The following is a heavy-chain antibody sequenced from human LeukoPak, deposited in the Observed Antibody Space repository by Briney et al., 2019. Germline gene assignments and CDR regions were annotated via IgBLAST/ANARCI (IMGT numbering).Heavy chain of an antibody. J-gene: IGHJ4*02. CDR2: IWYDGSNK. V-gene: IGHV3-33*01. Sequence: GGSLRLSCAASGFTFSGYGMHWVRQAPGKGLEWVSIIWYDGSNKYYADSVKGRFTISKDNSKNTLYLQMNSLGVEDTAVYYCARDPGHSGWYGDYWGQGTLVTVSS. D-gene: IGHD6-19*01. CDR3: ARDPGHSGWYGDY. CDR1: GFTFSGYG.